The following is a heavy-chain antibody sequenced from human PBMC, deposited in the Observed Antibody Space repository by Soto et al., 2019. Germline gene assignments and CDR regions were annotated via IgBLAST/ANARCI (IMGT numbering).Heavy chain of an antibody. CDR3: AAEKRIAAAGTFDY. CDR2: IYHSGST. D-gene: IGHD6-13*01. V-gene: IGHV4-4*02. Sequence: QVQLQESSPGLVKPSGTLSLTCAVSGGSISSSNWWSWVRQPPGTGLEWIGEIYHSGSTNYNTSLKSRVTIAVDKSKNQFSLKLSSVTAADTAVYYCAAEKRIAAAGTFDYWGQGTLVTVSS. CDR1: GGSISSSNW. J-gene: IGHJ4*02.